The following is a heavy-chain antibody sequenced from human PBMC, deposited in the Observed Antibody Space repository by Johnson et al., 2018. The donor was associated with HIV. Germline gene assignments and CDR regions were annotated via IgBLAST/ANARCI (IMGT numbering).Heavy chain of an antibody. J-gene: IGHJ3*02. CDR2: ISYDGSNK. V-gene: IGHV3-30-3*01. CDR3: ARDGTFGYGDYVGRAFDM. Sequence: QVQLVESGGGLVKPGGSLRLSCAASGFTFSSYAMHWVRQAPGKGLEWVAVISYDGSNKYYADSEKCRLHISGDNSKNTLYLQMNSLRAEDTAVYYCARDGTFGYGDYVGRAFDMWGQGTVVTVSS. D-gene: IGHD4-17*01. CDR1: GFTFSSYA.